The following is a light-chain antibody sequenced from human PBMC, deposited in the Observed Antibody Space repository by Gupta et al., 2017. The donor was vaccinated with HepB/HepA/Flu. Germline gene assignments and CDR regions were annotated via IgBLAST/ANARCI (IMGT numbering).Light chain of an antibody. V-gene: IGKV3-11*01. CDR2: DAS. CDR3: QQRINWPLT. Sequence: EIVLTQSPVTLSLSPGERATLSCRASQSVSRYLAWYQQKPGQPPSLLVFDASNRATGVPARFSGSGSGTDFTLTISSLEPEDCAVYYCQQRINWPLTFGGGTRVEIK. CDR1: QSVSRY. J-gene: IGKJ4*01.